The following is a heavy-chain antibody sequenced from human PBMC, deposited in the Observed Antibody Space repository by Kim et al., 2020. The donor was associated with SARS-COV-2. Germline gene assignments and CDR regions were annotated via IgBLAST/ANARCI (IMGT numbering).Heavy chain of an antibody. CDR1: GFTFSSYS. D-gene: IGHD3-3*01. Sequence: GGSLRLSCAASGFTFSSYSMNWVRQAPGKGLEWVSSISSSSSYIYYADSVKGRFTIRRDKAKNSLYLQMNSQRAEDTAVYYCARVLREEITICGVVKYYYMYVCGKGITVTVSS. J-gene: IGHJ6*03. CDR3: ARVLREEITICGVVKYYYMYV. V-gene: IGHV3-21*01. CDR2: ISSSSSYI.